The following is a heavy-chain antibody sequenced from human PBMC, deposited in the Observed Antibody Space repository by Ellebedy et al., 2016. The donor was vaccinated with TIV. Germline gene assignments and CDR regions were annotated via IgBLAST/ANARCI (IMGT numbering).Heavy chain of an antibody. V-gene: IGHV3-23*01. Sequence: GESLKISCVASGFTFSGYAMSWVRQAPGKGLEWVSGINNGGRTTSYADSVQGRFTISRDNSRSTLYLQMNSLRAEDSAVYYCAKEMGFGDGKWEIDVWGQGTTVTVSS. J-gene: IGHJ6*02. CDR1: GFTFSGYA. CDR3: AKEMGFGDGKWEIDV. D-gene: IGHD1-26*01. CDR2: INNGGRTT.